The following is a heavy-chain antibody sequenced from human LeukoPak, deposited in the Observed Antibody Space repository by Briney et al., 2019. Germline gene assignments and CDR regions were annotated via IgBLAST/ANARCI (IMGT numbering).Heavy chain of an antibody. CDR3: AVGDLYEEEYYFDY. Sequence: GGSLRLSCAASGFTFSSYGMHWVRQAPGKGLEWVAVIWYDGSNKYYADSVKGRFTISRDNSKNTLYLQMNSLRAEDTAVYYCAVGDLYEEEYYFDYWGQGTLVTVSS. CDR2: IWYDGSNK. V-gene: IGHV3-30*02. D-gene: IGHD3-16*01. CDR1: GFTFSSYG. J-gene: IGHJ4*02.